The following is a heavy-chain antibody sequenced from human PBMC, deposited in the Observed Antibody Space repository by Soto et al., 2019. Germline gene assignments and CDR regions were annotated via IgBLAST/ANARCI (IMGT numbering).Heavy chain of an antibody. Sequence: GGSLRLSCAASGFTFSSYAMNWVRQAPGKGLEWVSTISGSSDRSHYADSVNGRFTISRDNSKNTLYLHMNSLRAEDTALYYCAKYATLARDAFDIWGQGTMVTVSS. CDR2: ISGSSDRS. CDR3: AKYATLARDAFDI. CDR1: GFTFSSYA. D-gene: IGHD2-8*01. J-gene: IGHJ3*02. V-gene: IGHV3-23*01.